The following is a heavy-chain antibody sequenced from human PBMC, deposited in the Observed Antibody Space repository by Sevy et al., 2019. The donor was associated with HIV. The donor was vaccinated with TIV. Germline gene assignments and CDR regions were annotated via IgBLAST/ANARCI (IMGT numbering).Heavy chain of an antibody. CDR1: GFTFSSYA. CDR3: ARVGSTIIVVVPIDY. Sequence: GGSLRLCCAASGFTFSSYAMHWVRQAPGKGLACVAVISYDGSNKYYADSVKGRFTMSRDNSKNTLYLQMNSLRAEDTAVYYCARVGSTIIVVVPIDYWGQGTLVTVSS. V-gene: IGHV3-30-3*01. J-gene: IGHJ4*02. D-gene: IGHD3-22*01. CDR2: ISYDGSNK.